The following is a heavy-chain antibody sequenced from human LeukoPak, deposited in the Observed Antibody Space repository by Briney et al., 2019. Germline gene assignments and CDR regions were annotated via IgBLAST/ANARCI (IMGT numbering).Heavy chain of an antibody. D-gene: IGHD3-9*01. J-gene: IGHJ5*02. V-gene: IGHV1-69*04. CDR3: ASKPNYDILTGYSGGFDP. CDR2: IIPILGIA. CDR1: GGTFSSYA. Sequence: SVKVSCKASGGTFSSYAISWVRQAPGQGLEWMGRIIPILGIANYAQKFQGRVTITADKSTSTAYMELSSLRSEDTAVYYCASKPNYDILTGYSGGFDPWGQGTLVTVSS.